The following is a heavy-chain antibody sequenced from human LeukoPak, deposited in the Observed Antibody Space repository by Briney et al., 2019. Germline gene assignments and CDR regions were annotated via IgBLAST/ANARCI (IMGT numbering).Heavy chain of an antibody. CDR3: ANLRYRYCSSTSCSKSPNFLDY. CDR2: IRYDGSNK. Sequence: GGSLRLSCAASGFTFSSYGMHWVRQAPGKGLEWVAFIRYDGSNKYYADSVKGRFTISRDNSKNTLYLQMNSLRAEDTAVYYCANLRYRYCSSTSCSKSPNFLDYWGQGTLVTVSS. CDR1: GFTFSSYG. J-gene: IGHJ4*02. D-gene: IGHD2-2*01. V-gene: IGHV3-30*02.